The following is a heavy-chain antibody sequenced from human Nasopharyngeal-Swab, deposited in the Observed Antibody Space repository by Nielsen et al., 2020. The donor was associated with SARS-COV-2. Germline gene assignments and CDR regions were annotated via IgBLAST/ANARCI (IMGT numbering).Heavy chain of an antibody. D-gene: IGHD3-22*01. V-gene: IGHV1-69*13. Sequence: SVTVSCQASGCTFSSYAISWVRQAPGQGLEWMGGIIPIFGTANYAQKFQGRVTITADESTSTAYMELSSLRSEDTAVYYCARDRKGAYYYDSSGYSNWFDPWGQGTLVTVSS. CDR2: IIPIFGTA. CDR3: ARDRKGAYYYDSSGYSNWFDP. CDR1: GCTFSSYA. J-gene: IGHJ5*02.